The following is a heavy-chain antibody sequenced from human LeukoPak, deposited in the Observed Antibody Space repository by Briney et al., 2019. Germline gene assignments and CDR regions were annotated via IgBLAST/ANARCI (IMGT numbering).Heavy chain of an antibody. CDR1: GFTVSSNY. Sequence: GGSLRLSCAASGFTVSSNYVSWVRQAPGKGLEWVSVIYSGGSTYYADSVKGRFTISRDNSKNTLYLQMNSLRAEDTAVYYCTRGGAAAGKYYFGYWGQGTLVTVSS. D-gene: IGHD6-13*01. CDR3: TRGGAAAGKYYFGY. V-gene: IGHV3-66*02. CDR2: IYSGGST. J-gene: IGHJ4*02.